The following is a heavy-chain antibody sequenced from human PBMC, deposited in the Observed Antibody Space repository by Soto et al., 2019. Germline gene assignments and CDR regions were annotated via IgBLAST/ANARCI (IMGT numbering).Heavy chain of an antibody. J-gene: IGHJ4*02. CDR2: IYYRGST. CDR3: ARGGGSPDY. V-gene: IGHV4-59*08. Sequence: QVQLQESGPGLVKPSETLSLTCTVAGGAISSHYWSWIRQPPGKGLEWIGYIYYRGSTNYNLSLKSRVTISVDTSKNQFSLKLSSVTAADTAVYYCARGGGSPDYWGQGTLVTVSS. D-gene: IGHD1-26*01. CDR1: GGAISSHY.